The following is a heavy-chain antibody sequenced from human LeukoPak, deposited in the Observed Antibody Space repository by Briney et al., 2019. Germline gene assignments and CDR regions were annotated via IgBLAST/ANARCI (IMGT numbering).Heavy chain of an antibody. CDR1: GYTFTSYY. V-gene: IGHV1-46*01. CDR3: ARWMETQNSYYYGMDV. J-gene: IGHJ6*02. D-gene: IGHD2-2*03. Sequence: GASVKVSFKASGYTFTSYYMHWVRQAPGQGLEWMGIINPGGGSTSYAQKFQGRVTMTRDTSTSTVYMELSSLRSEDTAVYYCARWMETQNSYYYGMDVWGQGTTVTVSS. CDR2: INPGGGST.